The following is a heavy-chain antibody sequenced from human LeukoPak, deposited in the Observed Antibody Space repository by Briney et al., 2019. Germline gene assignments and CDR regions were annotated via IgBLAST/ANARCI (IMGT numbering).Heavy chain of an antibody. CDR1: GFTFSSYA. V-gene: IGHV3-30-3*01. Sequence: GGSLRLSCAASGFTFSSYAMHWVRQAPGKGLEWVAVISYDGSNKYYADSVKGRFTISRDNSKNTLYLQMNSLRAEDTAVYYCGRDWDYDSSGYFDYWGQGTLVTVSS. CDR2: ISYDGSNK. CDR3: GRDWDYDSSGYFDY. D-gene: IGHD3-22*01. J-gene: IGHJ4*02.